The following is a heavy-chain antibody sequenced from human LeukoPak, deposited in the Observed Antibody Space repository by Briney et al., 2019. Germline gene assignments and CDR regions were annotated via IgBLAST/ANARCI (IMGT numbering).Heavy chain of an antibody. CDR1: GLTFNNYA. V-gene: IGHV3-23*01. CDR3: AKAGPYYYGSGFYYFDY. D-gene: IGHD3-10*01. CDR2: ISGSGDRT. Sequence: GGSLRLSCAASGLTFNNYAMSWVRQAPGKGLEWVSAISGSGDRTYYADSVKGRFTISRDNSKNTLYLQMNSLRAEDTAMYYCAKAGPYYYGSGFYYFDYWGQGTLVTVSS. J-gene: IGHJ4*02.